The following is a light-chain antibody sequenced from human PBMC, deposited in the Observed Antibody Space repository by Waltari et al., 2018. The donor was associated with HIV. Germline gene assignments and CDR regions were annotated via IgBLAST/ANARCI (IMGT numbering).Light chain of an antibody. Sequence: DIVMTQSPDSLAVSLGERATSDCKSSQSVLYNSNNKNYLAWDQHKPGQSPNLLIYWASTRASGVPDRFSGRGSGTDFTLTISSLQAEDVAVYYCQQYYSVPLTFGGGTKVEIK. J-gene: IGKJ4*01. CDR2: WAS. CDR1: QSVLYNSNNKNY. V-gene: IGKV4-1*01. CDR3: QQYYSVPLT.